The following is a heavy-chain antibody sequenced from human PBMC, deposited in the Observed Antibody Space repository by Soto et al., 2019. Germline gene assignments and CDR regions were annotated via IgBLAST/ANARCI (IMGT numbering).Heavy chain of an antibody. CDR1: GFTFSSYS. J-gene: IGHJ5*02. Sequence: EVQLVESGGGLVQPGGSRRLSCAASGFTFSSYSMNWVRQAPGKGLEWVSYISSSSSTIYYADSVKGRFTISRDNAKNSLYLQMNSLRAEDTAVYYCARVHYDFWSGYSPNWFDPWGQGTLVTVSS. CDR2: ISSSSSTI. CDR3: ARVHYDFWSGYSPNWFDP. D-gene: IGHD3-3*01. V-gene: IGHV3-48*01.